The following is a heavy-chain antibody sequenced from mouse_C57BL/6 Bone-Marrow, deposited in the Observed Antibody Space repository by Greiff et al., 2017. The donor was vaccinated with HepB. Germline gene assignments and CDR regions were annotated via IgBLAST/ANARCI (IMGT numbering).Heavy chain of an antibody. Sequence: VQLQQPGAELVRPGSSVKLSCKASGYTFTSYWMDWVKQRPGQGLEWIGNIYPSDSETHYNQKFKDKATLTVDKSSSTAYMQLSSLTSEDSAFYYCASGYYGSSLFAYWGQGTLVTVSA. V-gene: IGHV1-61*01. J-gene: IGHJ3*01. CDR3: ASGYYGSSLFAY. CDR1: GYTFTSYW. CDR2: IYPSDSET. D-gene: IGHD1-1*01.